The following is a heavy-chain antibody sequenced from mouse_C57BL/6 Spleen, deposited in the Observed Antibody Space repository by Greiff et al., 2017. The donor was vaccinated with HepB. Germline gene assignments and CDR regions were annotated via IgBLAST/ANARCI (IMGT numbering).Heavy chain of an antibody. Sequence: VQLQQSGAELVNPGASVNLSCKASGYTLTSYWMHWVKQRPGQGLEWIGEINPSNGRTNYNEKFKSKATLTVDKSSSTAYMQLSRPTSEDSAVYYCARLLINFDYWGQGTTLTVSS. CDR2: INPSNGRT. D-gene: IGHD2-1*01. V-gene: IGHV1S81*02. CDR3: ARLLINFDY. J-gene: IGHJ2*01. CDR1: GYTLTSYW.